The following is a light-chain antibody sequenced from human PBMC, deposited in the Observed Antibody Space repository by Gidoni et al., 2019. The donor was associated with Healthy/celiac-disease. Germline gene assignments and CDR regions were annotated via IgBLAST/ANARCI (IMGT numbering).Light chain of an antibody. Sequence: IVSTQSPGTLSLSPGESATLPCRECQCVSSSYLAWYQQKPGQAPKLLIYGASSRATGIPERFSGSGSGTDFTLTISRLEPEDFAVYYCQQYGSSRWTFGQGTKVEIK. CDR2: GAS. V-gene: IGKV3-20*01. CDR3: QQYGSSRWT. CDR1: QCVSSSY. J-gene: IGKJ1*01.